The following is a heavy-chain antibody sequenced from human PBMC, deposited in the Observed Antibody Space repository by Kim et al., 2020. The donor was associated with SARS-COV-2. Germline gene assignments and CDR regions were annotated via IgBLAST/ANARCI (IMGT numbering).Heavy chain of an antibody. CDR1: GFTFSSYA. Sequence: GGSLRLSCAASGFTFSSYAMNWARQAPGKGLEWVSAISGSGGSTYYADSVKGRFTISRDRSKNTLHLQMNSLIPEDTAVYFCAIGRASVIYVEDSWSHGT. D-gene: IGHD2-21*01. CDR3: AIGRASVIYVEDS. J-gene: IGHJ5*01. CDR2: ISGSGGST. V-gene: IGHV3-23*01.